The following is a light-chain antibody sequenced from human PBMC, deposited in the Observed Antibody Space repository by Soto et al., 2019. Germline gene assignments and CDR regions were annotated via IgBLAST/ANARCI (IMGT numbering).Light chain of an antibody. J-gene: IGLJ2*01. CDR1: SSNIGAGYD. CDR3: QSYDSSLRNVV. V-gene: IGLV1-40*01. CDR2: GNS. Sequence: QLVLTQPPSVSGAPGQRVTISCTGSSSNIGAGYDVHWYQQLPGTAPKLLIYGNSNRPSGVPDRFSGSKSGTSASLAITGLQAEDEADYYCQSYDSSLRNVVFGGWTKLTVL.